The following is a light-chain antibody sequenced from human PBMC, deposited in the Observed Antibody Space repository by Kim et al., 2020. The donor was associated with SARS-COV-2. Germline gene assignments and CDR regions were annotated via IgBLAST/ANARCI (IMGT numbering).Light chain of an antibody. CDR2: DAS. V-gene: IGKV3-20*01. Sequence: PWERATLSCRASQSVASSYLAWYQQKPGQAPKLLIYDASRRATGIPDRFSGRGSGTDFTLTISRLEPEDFAVYYCQQYGSSLLTFGGGTKLEI. CDR1: QSVASSY. CDR3: QQYGSSLLT. J-gene: IGKJ4*01.